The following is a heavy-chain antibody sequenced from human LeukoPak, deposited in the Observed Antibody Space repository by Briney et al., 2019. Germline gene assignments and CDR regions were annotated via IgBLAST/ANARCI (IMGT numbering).Heavy chain of an antibody. CDR1: GFTFSSYN. J-gene: IGHJ4*02. CDR3: ARESGSPDY. D-gene: IGHD3-10*01. Sequence: GGSLRLSCAASGFTFSSYNMNWVSQAPGKGLEWVSSISSSSNYIYYADSVKGRFTISRDNAKNSVYLQVNSLRAEDTALYYCARESGSPDYWGQGTLVTVSS. CDR2: ISSSSNYI. V-gene: IGHV3-21*01.